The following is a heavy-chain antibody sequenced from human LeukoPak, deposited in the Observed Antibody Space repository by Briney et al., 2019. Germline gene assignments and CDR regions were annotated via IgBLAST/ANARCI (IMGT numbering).Heavy chain of an antibody. J-gene: IGHJ3*02. CDR3: ARHGAGDGLDI. Sequence: GESLKISCKGSGYSFNNYWIDWVRQMPGKGLEWMGIIYPGTSETRYSPSFQGQVTFSAEKSISTAYVQLSSLKASDTATYYCARHGAGDGLDIWGQGTMVTVSS. V-gene: IGHV5-51*01. D-gene: IGHD1-26*01. CDR1: GYSFNNYW. CDR2: IYPGTSET.